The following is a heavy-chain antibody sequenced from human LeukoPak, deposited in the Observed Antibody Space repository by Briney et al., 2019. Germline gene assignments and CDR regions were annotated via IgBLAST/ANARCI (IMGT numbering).Heavy chain of an antibody. CDR1: GGTFSSYA. V-gene: IGHV1-69*05. J-gene: IGHJ6*03. CDR2: IIPIFGTA. D-gene: IGHD3-22*01. CDR3: ASSKGITMIVATYYYYMDV. Sequence: GSSVKVSCKASGGTFSSYAISWVRQAPGQGLEWVGGIIPIFGTANYAQKFQGRVTITTDESTSTAYMELSSLRSEDTAVYYCASSKGITMIVATYYYYMDVWGKGTTVTVSS.